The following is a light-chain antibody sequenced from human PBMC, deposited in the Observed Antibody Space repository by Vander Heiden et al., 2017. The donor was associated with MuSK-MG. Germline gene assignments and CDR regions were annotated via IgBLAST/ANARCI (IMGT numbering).Light chain of an antibody. CDR1: SSDVGGYNY. Sequence: QSALTQPASVSESPGQSITISCTGTSSDVGGYNYVSWYQQHPGKAPKLMIYDVSNRPSGVSNRFSGSKSGNTASLTISGLQAEDEADYYCSSYTSSSTKLFGGGTKLTVL. J-gene: IGLJ2*01. CDR2: DVS. CDR3: SSYTSSSTKL. V-gene: IGLV2-14*03.